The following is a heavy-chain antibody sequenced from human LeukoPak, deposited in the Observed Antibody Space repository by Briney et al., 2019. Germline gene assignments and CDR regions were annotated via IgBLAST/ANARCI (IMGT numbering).Heavy chain of an antibody. J-gene: IGHJ5*02. Sequence: QSGGSLRLSCAASGFSLSSYWMHWVRQSPGKGLVWVSCINSDGSTTSYADSVKGRFTISRDNAKNSLYLQMNSLRAEDTALYYCAKGRSSSWYHDWFDPWGQGTLVTVSS. V-gene: IGHV3-74*01. CDR3: AKGRSSSWYHDWFDP. D-gene: IGHD6-13*01. CDR2: INSDGSTT. CDR1: GFSLSSYW.